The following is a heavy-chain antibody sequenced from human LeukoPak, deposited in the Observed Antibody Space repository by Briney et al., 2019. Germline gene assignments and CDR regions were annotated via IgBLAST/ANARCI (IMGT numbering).Heavy chain of an antibody. CDR2: ISNSGSTI. CDR1: GFTFSSYE. J-gene: IGHJ3*02. CDR3: ARGGGITMIVVVITPPDAFDI. V-gene: IGHV3-48*03. D-gene: IGHD3-22*01. Sequence: GGSLRLSCAASGFTFSSYEMNWVRQAPGKGLEWVSYISNSGSTIYYADSVKGRFTISRDNAKNSLYLQMNSLRAEDTAVYYCARGGGITMIVVVITPPDAFDIWGQGTMVTVSS.